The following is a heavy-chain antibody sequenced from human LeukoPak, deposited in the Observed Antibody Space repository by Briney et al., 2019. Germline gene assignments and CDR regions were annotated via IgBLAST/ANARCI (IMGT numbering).Heavy chain of an antibody. J-gene: IGHJ4*02. Sequence: GGSLRLSCAASGFTFSSYSMSWVRQAPGKGLEWVSGISGSGGSTDYADSVKGRFTISRDNSKNTLYLQMSSLRVEDTAVYYCAKDPGYQVVYCFDYWGQGTLVTVSS. V-gene: IGHV3-23*01. CDR3: AKDPGYQVVYCFDY. CDR1: GFTFSSYS. D-gene: IGHD2-2*01. CDR2: ISGSGGST.